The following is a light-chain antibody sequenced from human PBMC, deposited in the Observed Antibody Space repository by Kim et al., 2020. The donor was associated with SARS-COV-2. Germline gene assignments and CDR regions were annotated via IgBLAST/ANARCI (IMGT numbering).Light chain of an antibody. J-gene: IGLJ2*01. CDR1: SLRSYY. CDR2: GKN. Sequence: SSELTQDPVVSVALGQTVRITCQGDSLRSYYASWYQQKPGQAPVLVIYGKNNRLSGIPDRFSGSSSGNTASLTLTGAQAEDEADYYCNYRDSSGNHLVFG. CDR3: NYRDSSGNHLV. V-gene: IGLV3-19*01.